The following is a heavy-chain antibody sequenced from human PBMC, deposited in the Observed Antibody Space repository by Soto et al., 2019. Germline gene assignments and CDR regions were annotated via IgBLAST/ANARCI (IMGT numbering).Heavy chain of an antibody. CDR1: GGTFSSYA. J-gene: IGHJ6*02. Sequence: QVRLVQSGAEVKKPGSSVKVSCKASGGTFSSYAISWVRQAPGQGLEWMGGIIPIFGTANYAQKFQGRVTSTADESTSTAYMELSSLRSEDTAVYYCARGSYYDISYYYYGMDVWGQGTTVTVSS. CDR2: IIPIFGTA. V-gene: IGHV1-69*01. D-gene: IGHD3-9*01. CDR3: ARGSYYDISYYYYGMDV.